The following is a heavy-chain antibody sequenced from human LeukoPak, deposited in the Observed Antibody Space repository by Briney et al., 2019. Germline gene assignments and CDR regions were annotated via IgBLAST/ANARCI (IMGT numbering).Heavy chain of an antibody. CDR2: IASSGTIK. CDR3: ALLAVASDFDY. V-gene: IGHV3-48*03. CDR1: GFPFSVYE. Sequence: GGSLRLSCVVSGFPFSVYEMDWVRQAPGKGLEWVSNIASSGTIKYYADSVKGRFSISRDNAKSSLYLQMNSLRVEDTAVYYCALLAVASDFDYWGQGALVTVSS. J-gene: IGHJ4*02. D-gene: IGHD6-19*01.